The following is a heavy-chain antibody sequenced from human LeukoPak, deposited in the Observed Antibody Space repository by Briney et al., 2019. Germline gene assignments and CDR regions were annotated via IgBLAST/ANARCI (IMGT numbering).Heavy chain of an antibody. J-gene: IGHJ4*02. CDR2: IEHDGSTK. D-gene: IGHD3-22*01. CDR1: GFTFSSYW. V-gene: IGHV3-7*01. CDR3: AREGDSTGYYYVY. Sequence: GGSLRLSCAASGFTFSSYWMSWVRQAPGKGLERVANIEHDGSTKFYLDSVKGRFTISRDNARSSLYLQMNSLRAEDTAVYYCAREGDSTGYYYVYWGQGTLVTVSS.